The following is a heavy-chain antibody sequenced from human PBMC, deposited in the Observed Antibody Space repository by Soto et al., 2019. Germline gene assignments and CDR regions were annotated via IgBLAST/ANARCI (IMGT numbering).Heavy chain of an antibody. Sequence: EVQLLESGGGLVQPGGSLRLSCAASGFTFSSYAMSWVRQAPGKGLEWVSVISGSGGSTYYADSVKGRFTISRDNSKNTLYLQMNSLRAEDTAVYYCAKSKGGGGAVAGFDYWGQGTLVTVSS. CDR3: AKSKGGGGAVAGFDY. CDR2: ISGSGGST. V-gene: IGHV3-23*01. D-gene: IGHD6-19*01. CDR1: GFTFSSYA. J-gene: IGHJ4*02.